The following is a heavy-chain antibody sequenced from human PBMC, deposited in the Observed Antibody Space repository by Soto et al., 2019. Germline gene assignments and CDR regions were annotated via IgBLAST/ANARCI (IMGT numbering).Heavy chain of an antibody. Sequence: EVQLVESGGGLVQPGGSLRLSCAATGFTFSTYWMHWVRPGPGKGLVWVSRISTAGSSTTYADSVKGRFTISRDNAKNTLYLQMNSLSAEDTAVYYCARATGSNHPFDYWGQGTLVTVSS. D-gene: IGHD2-2*01. CDR1: GFTFSTYW. J-gene: IGHJ4*02. CDR2: ISTAGSST. V-gene: IGHV3-74*01. CDR3: ARATGSNHPFDY.